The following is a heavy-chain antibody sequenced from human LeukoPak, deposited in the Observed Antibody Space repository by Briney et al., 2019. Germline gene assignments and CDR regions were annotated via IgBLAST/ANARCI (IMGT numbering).Heavy chain of an antibody. D-gene: IGHD3-16*02. J-gene: IGHJ3*02. V-gene: IGHV4-34*01. Sequence: SETLSLTCAVYGGSFSGYYWSWIRQPPGKGLEWIGEINHSGSTYYNPSLKSRVTISVDRSKNQFSLKLSSVTAADTAVYYCARGRNDYVWGSYRYTDAFDIWGQGTMVTVSS. CDR2: INHSGST. CDR1: GGSFSGYY. CDR3: ARGRNDYVWGSYRYTDAFDI.